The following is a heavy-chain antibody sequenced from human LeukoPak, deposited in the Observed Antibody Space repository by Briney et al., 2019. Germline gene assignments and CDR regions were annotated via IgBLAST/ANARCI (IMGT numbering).Heavy chain of an antibody. CDR2: IYYSGST. J-gene: IGHJ3*02. V-gene: IGHV4-31*03. CDR1: GVSISSGGYY. CDR3: ASYFDWLTDAFDI. Sequence: SETLSLTCTVSGVSISSGGYYWSWIRQHPGKGLEWIGYIYYSGSTYYNPSLKSRVTISVDTSKNQFSLKLSSVTAADTAVYYCASYFDWLTDAFDIWGQGTMVTVSS. D-gene: IGHD3-9*01.